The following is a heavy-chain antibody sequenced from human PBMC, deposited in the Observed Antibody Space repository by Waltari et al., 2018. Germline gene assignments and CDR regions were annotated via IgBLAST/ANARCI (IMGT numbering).Heavy chain of an antibody. Sequence: QVQLVQSGAEGKKPGASVKVSCKASGYTFTSYDINWVRPATGQGLEWMGWMNPNSGNTGYAQKFQGRVTITRNTSISTAYMELSSPRSEDTAVYYCARARHPLRQLSSWFDPWGQGTLVTVSS. D-gene: IGHD6-13*01. CDR2: MNPNSGNT. J-gene: IGHJ5*02. CDR3: ARARHPLRQLSSWFDP. V-gene: IGHV1-8*03. CDR1: GYTFTSYD.